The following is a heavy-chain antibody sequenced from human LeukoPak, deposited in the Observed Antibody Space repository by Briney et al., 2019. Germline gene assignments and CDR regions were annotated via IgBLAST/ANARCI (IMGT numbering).Heavy chain of an antibody. CDR3: ASSRYFDWLLTSGAFDI. J-gene: IGHJ3*02. CDR1: GFTFSSYA. Sequence: TGGSLRLSCAASGFTFSSYAMHWVRQAPGKGLEWVAVISYDGSNKYYAYSVKGRFTIARDNSKNTLDLQMNSLRAEDTAVYYCASSRYFDWLLTSGAFDIWGQGTMVTVSS. V-gene: IGHV3-30-3*01. D-gene: IGHD3-9*01. CDR2: ISYDGSNK.